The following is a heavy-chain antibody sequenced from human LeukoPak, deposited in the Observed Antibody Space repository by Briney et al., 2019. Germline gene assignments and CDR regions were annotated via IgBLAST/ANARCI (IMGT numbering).Heavy chain of an antibody. J-gene: IGHJ4*02. V-gene: IGHV1-69*01. D-gene: IGHD3-3*01. CDR3: ARLYYDFWSGYDKGFDY. CDR1: GGTFSSYA. CDR2: IIPIFGTA. Sequence: SVKVSCKASGGTFSSYAISWVRQAPGQGLEWMGGIIPIFGTANYAQKFQGRVTITADESTSTAYMELSSLRSDDTAVYYCARLYYDFWSGYDKGFDYWGQGTLVTVSS.